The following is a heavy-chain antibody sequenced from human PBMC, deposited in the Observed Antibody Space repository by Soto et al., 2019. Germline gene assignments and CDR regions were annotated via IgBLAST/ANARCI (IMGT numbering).Heavy chain of an antibody. CDR1: GYTFTSYG. J-gene: IGHJ6*02. CDR2: ISAYNGNT. CDR3: ARDGTPVGAPTLYYYYYGMDV. V-gene: IGHV1-18*01. Sequence: ASVKVSCKASGYTFTSYGISWVRQAPGQGLEWMGWISAYNGNTNYAQKLQGRVTMTTDTSTSTAYMELRSLRSDDTAVYYCARDGTPVGAPTLYYYYYGMDVWGQGTTVTVSS. D-gene: IGHD1-26*01.